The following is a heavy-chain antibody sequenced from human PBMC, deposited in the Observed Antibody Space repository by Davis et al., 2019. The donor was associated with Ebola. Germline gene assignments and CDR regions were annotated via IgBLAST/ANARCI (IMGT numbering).Heavy chain of an antibody. V-gene: IGHV5-51*01. Sequence: GESLNISCKGSGYTYTAPWLGWVRQMPGTGLECMGIIYSADSDTTYSPSFPGQVTISVDNSMNTAYLPWSSLKDSDSAMYYCARHLYPTSASRSLPLGYWGQGTLVTVSS. CDR1: GYTYTAPW. D-gene: IGHD3-16*01. CDR3: ARHLYPTSASRSLPLGY. CDR2: IYSADSDT. J-gene: IGHJ4*02.